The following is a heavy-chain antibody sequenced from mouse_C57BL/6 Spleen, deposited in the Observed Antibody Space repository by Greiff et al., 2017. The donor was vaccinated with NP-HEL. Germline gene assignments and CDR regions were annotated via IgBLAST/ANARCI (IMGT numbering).Heavy chain of an antibody. CDR1: GYAFSSYW. D-gene: IGHD1-1*01. J-gene: IGHJ4*01. CDR2: IYPGDGAT. V-gene: IGHV1-80*01. Sequence: QVQLQQSGAELVKPGASVKISCKASGYAFSSYWMNWVKQRPGKGLEWIGQIYPGDGATNYNGKFKGKATLTADKSSSTAYMQLSSLTSEDSAVYFCARDTVVATGSYYALDYWGQGTSVTVSS. CDR3: ARDTVVATGSYYALDY.